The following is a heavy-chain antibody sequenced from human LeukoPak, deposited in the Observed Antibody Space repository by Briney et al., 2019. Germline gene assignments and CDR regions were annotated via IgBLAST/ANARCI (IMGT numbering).Heavy chain of an antibody. J-gene: IGHJ4*02. D-gene: IGHD2-21*01. V-gene: IGHV3-7*05. CDR2: IKEDGTEK. Sequence: QPGGSLRLSCAASGFTFSGYWMTWVRQAPGKGLEYVVNIKEDGTEKYYVDSVKGRFTISRDNTKNSLYLQMSSLRGDDTAVYYCVRDCGFHTFDYWGQGTLVTVSS. CDR3: VRDCGFHTFDY. CDR1: GFTFSGYW.